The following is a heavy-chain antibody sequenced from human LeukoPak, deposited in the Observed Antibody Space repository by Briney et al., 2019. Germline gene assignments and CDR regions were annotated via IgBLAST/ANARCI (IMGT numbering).Heavy chain of an antibody. V-gene: IGHV4-34*01. Sequence: PSETLSLTCAVYGGSFSGYYWSWIRQPPGKGLEWIGEINHSGSTNYNPSLKSRVTISVDTSKNPFSLKLSSVTAADTAVYYCARVSPGGIAVAGTTTDYMDVWGKGTTVTVSS. CDR2: INHSGST. D-gene: IGHD6-19*01. CDR3: ARVSPGGIAVAGTTTDYMDV. CDR1: GGSFSGYY. J-gene: IGHJ6*03.